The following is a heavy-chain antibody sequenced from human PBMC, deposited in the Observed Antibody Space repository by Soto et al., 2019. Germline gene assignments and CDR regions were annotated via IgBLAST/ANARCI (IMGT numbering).Heavy chain of an antibody. Sequence: GGSLRLSCVGSGFTFSSNWMTWVRQAPGKGLERVGNIRQDGSEKNYVDSVKGRFTISRDNAKNSLYLQMNSLRAEDPAVYYCAREIVVARGASYFDYWGPGTLVPSPQ. CDR2: IRQDGSEK. CDR3: AREIVVARGASYFDY. CDR1: GFTFSSNW. V-gene: IGHV3-7*04. J-gene: IGHJ4*02. D-gene: IGHD2-2*01.